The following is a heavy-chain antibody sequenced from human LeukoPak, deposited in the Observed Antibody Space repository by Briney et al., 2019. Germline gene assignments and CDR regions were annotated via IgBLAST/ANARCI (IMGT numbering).Heavy chain of an antibody. Sequence: PGGSLRLSCAASGFTFSSYAMHWVRQAPGKGLEWVAVISYDGSNKYYADSVKGRFTISRDNSKNTLYLQMNSLRVEDTAVYYCAKDHDDYGDYFGDWGQGTLVTVSS. V-gene: IGHV3-30-3*01. J-gene: IGHJ4*02. CDR3: AKDHDDYGDYFGD. D-gene: IGHD4-17*01. CDR1: GFTFSSYA. CDR2: ISYDGSNK.